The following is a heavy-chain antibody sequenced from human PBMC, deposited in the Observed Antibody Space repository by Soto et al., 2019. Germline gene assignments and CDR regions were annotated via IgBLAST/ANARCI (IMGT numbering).Heavy chain of an antibody. V-gene: IGHV3-48*02. Sequence: GGSLRLSCAVSGFTFSPYSMNWVRQAPGKGLEWISYISSSGDIKYYADSVRGRFTISRDNVNNFLYLQMDSLRDDDTATYFCARDRSTTLSVVTSIDHWGQGTLVTVSS. J-gene: IGHJ4*02. CDR2: ISSSGDIK. CDR3: ARDRSTTLSVVTSIDH. D-gene: IGHD3-3*01. CDR1: GFTFSPYS.